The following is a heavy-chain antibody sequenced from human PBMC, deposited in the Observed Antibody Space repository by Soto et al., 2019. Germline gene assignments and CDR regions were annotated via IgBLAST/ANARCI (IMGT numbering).Heavy chain of an antibody. J-gene: IGHJ4*02. CDR1: GGSFSGYY. CDR2: INHSGST. CDR3: ARSGDYGLDY. V-gene: IGHV4-34*01. D-gene: IGHD4-17*01. Sequence: ETLSLTCAVYGGSFSGYYWSWIRQPPGKGLEWIGEINHSGSTNYNPSLKSRVTISVDTSKNQFSLKLSSVTAADTAVYYCARSGDYGLDYWGQGTLVTVSS.